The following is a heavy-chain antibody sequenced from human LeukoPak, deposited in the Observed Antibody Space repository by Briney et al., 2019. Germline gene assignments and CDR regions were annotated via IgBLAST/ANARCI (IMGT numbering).Heavy chain of an antibody. D-gene: IGHD4-17*01. Sequence: SGPALVKPTETLTLTCTFSGFSLTTSGMCVSWIRQPPGKALEWLALIYWDDDKRYRPSLKSRLTITKDTSKNQVVLTMTTMDPVDTAKYYCAHSRGDYGDYVWTYWGQGTLVTVSS. V-gene: IGHV2-5*08. J-gene: IGHJ4*02. CDR3: AHSRGDYGDYVWTY. CDR2: IYWDDDK. CDR1: GFSLTTSGMC.